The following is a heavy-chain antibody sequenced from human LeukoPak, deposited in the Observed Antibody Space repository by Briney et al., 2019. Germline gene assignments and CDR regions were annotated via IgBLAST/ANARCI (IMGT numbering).Heavy chain of an antibody. CDR3: AREEYYYDSSGYGDNWFGP. Sequence: SETLSLTCTVSGGSIRSYYWSWIRQPPGKGLEWIGYIYYSGSTNYNPSLKSRVTISVDTSKNQFSLKLSSVTAADTAVYYCAREEYYYDSSGYGDNWFGPWGQGTLVTVSS. CDR1: GGSIRSYY. D-gene: IGHD3-22*01. J-gene: IGHJ5*02. CDR2: IYYSGST. V-gene: IGHV4-59*01.